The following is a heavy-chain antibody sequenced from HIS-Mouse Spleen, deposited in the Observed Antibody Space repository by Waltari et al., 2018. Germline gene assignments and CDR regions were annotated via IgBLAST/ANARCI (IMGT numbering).Heavy chain of an antibody. D-gene: IGHD3-10*01. J-gene: IGHJ4*02. Sequence: QLQLQESGPGLVKPSETLSLTCTVPGGSISSSRYYWGWIRQPPGKGLEWIGSIYYSGSTYYNPSLKSRVTISVDTSKNQFSLKLSSVTAADTAVYYCARAYYYGSGSYYKGYFDYWGQGTLVTVSS. V-gene: IGHV4-39*07. CDR1: GGSISSSRYY. CDR2: IYYSGST. CDR3: ARAYYYGSGSYYKGYFDY.